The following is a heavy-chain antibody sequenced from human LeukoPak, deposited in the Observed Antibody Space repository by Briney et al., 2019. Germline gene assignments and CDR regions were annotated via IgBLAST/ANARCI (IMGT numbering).Heavy chain of an antibody. CDR3: AKFRSPQLRVLEWLFEK. V-gene: IGHV3-23*01. Sequence: GGSLRLSCGASGFTLENYAMNWVRQAPGKGLEWVSAISNSEVSSITESGDGTYHADSVKGRFTISRDNSKNTVYLQLSSLRVEDTAVYFCAKFRSPQLRVLEWLFEKWGQGTLVTVSS. CDR2: ISNSEVSSITESGDGT. D-gene: IGHD3-3*01. J-gene: IGHJ4*02. CDR1: GFTLENYA.